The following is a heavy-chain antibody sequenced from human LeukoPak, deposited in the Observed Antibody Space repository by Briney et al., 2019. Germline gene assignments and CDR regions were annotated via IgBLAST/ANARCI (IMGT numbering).Heavy chain of an antibody. CDR2: IIPIFGTA. CDR3: RANLRDFDY. Sequence: ASVKVSCKASGGTFSSYAISWVRQAPGQGLQWMGGIIPIFGTANYAQKFQGRVTITADESTSTAYMELSSLRSEDTAVYYCRANLRDFDYWGQGTLVTVSS. CDR1: GGTFSSYA. D-gene: IGHD4/OR15-4a*01. J-gene: IGHJ4*02. V-gene: IGHV1-69*13.